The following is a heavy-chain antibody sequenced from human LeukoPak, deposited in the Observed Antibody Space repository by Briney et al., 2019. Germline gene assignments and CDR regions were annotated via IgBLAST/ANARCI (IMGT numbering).Heavy chain of an antibody. CDR2: IIGSGGGT. CDR1: GFTFSGYA. CDR3: AKELDSSGYFDY. V-gene: IGHV3-23*01. D-gene: IGHD3-22*01. J-gene: IGHJ4*02. Sequence: HPGGSLRLSCAPSGFTFSGYAMSWVRQAPGEGLQWVSAIIGSGGGTYYADCVNGRFTISRDNSKNTLFLQMNSLRAEDTAVYYCAKELDSSGYFDYWGQGTLVTVSS.